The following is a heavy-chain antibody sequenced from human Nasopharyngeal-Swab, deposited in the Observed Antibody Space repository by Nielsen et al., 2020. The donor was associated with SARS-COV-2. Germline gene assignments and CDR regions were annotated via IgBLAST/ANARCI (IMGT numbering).Heavy chain of an antibody. Sequence: DSVKGRFTISRDNSKNTLYLEMNSLRAEDTAVYYCARNPSTTGGKAFDIWGQGTMVTVSS. CDR3: ARNPSTTGGKAFDI. J-gene: IGHJ3*02. D-gene: IGHD1/OR15-1a*01. V-gene: IGHV3-30*07.